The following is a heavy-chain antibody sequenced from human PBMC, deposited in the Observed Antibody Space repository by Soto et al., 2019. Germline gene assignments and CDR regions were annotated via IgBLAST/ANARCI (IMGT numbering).Heavy chain of an antibody. CDR2: IYYSGST. Sequence: SVPLSLTCTVSGGSISSSSYHWGRNRQPPGKGLEWIGSIYYSGSTYYNPSLKSRVTISVDTSKNQFSLKLSSVTAADTAAYYCGGDPPLSDVWGKGTTVPVSS. V-gene: IGHV4-39*02. J-gene: IGHJ6*04. CDR1: GGSISSSSYH. CDR3: GGDPPLSDV.